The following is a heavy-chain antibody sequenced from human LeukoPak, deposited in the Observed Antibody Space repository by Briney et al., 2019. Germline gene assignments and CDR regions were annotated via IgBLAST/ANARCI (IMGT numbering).Heavy chain of an antibody. CDR3: AKTRPLDSSSWSHGDY. D-gene: IGHD6-13*01. CDR1: GFTFSSYA. J-gene: IGHJ4*02. Sequence: GGSLRLSCAASGFTFSSYAMSWVRQAPGKGLEWVSAISGSGDSTYYGDSVKGRFTISRDNSKNTLYLQMNSLRAEDTAAYYCAKTRPLDSSSWSHGDYWGQGTLVTVSS. V-gene: IGHV3-23*01. CDR2: ISGSGDST.